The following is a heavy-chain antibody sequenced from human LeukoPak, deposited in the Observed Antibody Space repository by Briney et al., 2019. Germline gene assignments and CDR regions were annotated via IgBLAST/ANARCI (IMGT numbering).Heavy chain of an antibody. CDR2: IRDDGTNK. D-gene: IGHD2-2*01. V-gene: IGHV3-30*02. J-gene: IGHJ6*03. CDR3: AKAARGYCSSTSCFYYMDV. CDR1: GFTFSSYG. Sequence: GGSLRLSCAASGFTFSSYGMHWVRQAPGKGLEWVAFIRDDGTNKYYADSMKGRFTISRDNSKNTLYLQVNSLRAEDTAVYYCAKAARGYCSSTSCFYYMDVWGKGTTVTVSS.